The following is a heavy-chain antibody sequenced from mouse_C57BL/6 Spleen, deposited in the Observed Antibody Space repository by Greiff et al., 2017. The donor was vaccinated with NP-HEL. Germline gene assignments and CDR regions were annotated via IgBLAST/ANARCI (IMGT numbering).Heavy chain of an antibody. CDR3: ARDGGSSYFDY. Sequence: DVKLQESGPGLVKPSQSLSLTCSVTGYSITRGYYWNWTRQFPGNKLEWMGYISYDGSNNYNPSLKNRISITRDTSKNQFFLKLNSVTTEDTATYYCARDGGSSYFDYWGQGTTLTVSS. D-gene: IGHD1-1*01. CDR2: ISYDGSN. V-gene: IGHV3-6*01. CDR1: GYSITRGYY. J-gene: IGHJ2*01.